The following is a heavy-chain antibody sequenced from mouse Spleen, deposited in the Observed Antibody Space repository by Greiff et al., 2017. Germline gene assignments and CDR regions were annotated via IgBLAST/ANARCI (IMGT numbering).Heavy chain of an antibody. Sequence: VQLQQSGPELVKPGASVKMSCKASGYTFTDYNMHWVKQSHGKSLEWIGYINPNNGGTSYNQKFKGKATLTVNKSSSTAYMELRSLTSEDSAVYYCARGRWLLPYAMDYWGQGTSVTVSS. CDR1: GYTFTDYN. V-gene: IGHV1-22*01. CDR2: INPNNGGT. D-gene: IGHD2-3*01. J-gene: IGHJ4*01. CDR3: ARGRWLLPYAMDY.